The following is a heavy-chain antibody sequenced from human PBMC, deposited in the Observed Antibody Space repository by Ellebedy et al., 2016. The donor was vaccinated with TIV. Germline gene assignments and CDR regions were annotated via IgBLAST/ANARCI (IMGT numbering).Heavy chain of an antibody. J-gene: IGHJ4*02. D-gene: IGHD1-20*01. Sequence: PGGSLRLSCTASGFTVTSNYMNWIRQAPGKGLEWVSVTYSGGTTYYADSVKGRFIISRDNAKNTLYLQMNRLRDEDTAVYYCASGYNWNDEVLGHWGQGVLVTVSS. V-gene: IGHV3-66*01. CDR3: ASGYNWNDEVLGH. CDR1: GFTVTSNY. CDR2: TYSGGTT.